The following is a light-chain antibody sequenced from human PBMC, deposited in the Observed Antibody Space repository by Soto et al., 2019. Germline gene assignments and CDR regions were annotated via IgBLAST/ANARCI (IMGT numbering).Light chain of an antibody. Sequence: AIQMTQSPCSLSSSVGDRVTLTFRTSQDISNDLDWYQQKPGKAPKLLIYAASRLQSGAPSRFSGSGSGTDFTLTISSLQPEDFATYYCLQDYNYPRTFGQGTKVDIK. CDR3: LQDYNYPRT. V-gene: IGKV1-6*01. CDR2: AAS. J-gene: IGKJ1*01. CDR1: QDISND.